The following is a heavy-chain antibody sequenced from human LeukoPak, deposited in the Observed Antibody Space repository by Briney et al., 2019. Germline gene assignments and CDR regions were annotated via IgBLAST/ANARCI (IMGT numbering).Heavy chain of an antibody. J-gene: IGHJ4*02. V-gene: IGHV1-3*01. D-gene: IGHD3-9*01. CDR3: ARGYYDLLTGHVVTYYFDY. CDR2: INAGNGKT. CDR1: GYTFTNYA. Sequence: ASVKVSCTASGYTFTNYAVHWVRQAPGQRLEWMGWINAGNGKTNYSQKFQVRVTLTRDTSASTVYMELSSLGSEDTAVYYCARGYYDLLTGHVVTYYFDYWGQGTLVTVSS.